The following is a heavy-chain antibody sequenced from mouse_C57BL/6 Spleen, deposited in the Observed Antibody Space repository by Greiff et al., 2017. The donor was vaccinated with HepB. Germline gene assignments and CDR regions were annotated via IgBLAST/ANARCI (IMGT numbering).Heavy chain of an antibody. J-gene: IGHJ4*01. D-gene: IGHD1-2*01. CDR1: GYTFTSYW. Sequence: QVQLQQPGAELVMPGASVKLSCKASGYTFTSYWMHWVKQRPGQGLEWIGEIDPSDSYTNYNQKFKGKSTLTVDKSSSTAYMQRSSLTSEDSAVYYSARGVLRPGNALDYWGQGTTVTVAS. V-gene: IGHV1-69*01. CDR2: IDPSDSYT. CDR3: ARGVLRPGNALDY.